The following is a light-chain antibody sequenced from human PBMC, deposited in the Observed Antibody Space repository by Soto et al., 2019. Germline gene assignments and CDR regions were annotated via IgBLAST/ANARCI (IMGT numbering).Light chain of an antibody. V-gene: IGKV1-39*01. CDR3: QQSYSTTWT. Sequence: DIRMTQSPSSLSASVGGRVTITCRASQGISTYLNWYQQKPGKAPKLLIYAASSLQSGVPSRFSGSGSETDFTLTISSLQPEDFATYSCQQSYSTTWTVGQGTKVDIK. CDR2: AAS. J-gene: IGKJ1*01. CDR1: QGISTY.